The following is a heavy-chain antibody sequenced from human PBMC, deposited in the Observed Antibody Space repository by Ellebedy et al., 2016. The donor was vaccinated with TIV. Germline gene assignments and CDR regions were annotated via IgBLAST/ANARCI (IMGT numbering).Heavy chain of an antibody. Sequence: GESLKISXAVPGFSVSSNDMSWVRQAPGKGLEWVANMKEDGGEINYVDSVKGRFTISRDNAKNSLYLQMNSLRDEDTAVYYCARVARSGNNGGWGQGTLVTVSS. CDR3: ARVARSGNNGG. V-gene: IGHV3-7*02. J-gene: IGHJ4*02. CDR2: MKEDGGEI. D-gene: IGHD5-24*01. CDR1: GFSVSSND.